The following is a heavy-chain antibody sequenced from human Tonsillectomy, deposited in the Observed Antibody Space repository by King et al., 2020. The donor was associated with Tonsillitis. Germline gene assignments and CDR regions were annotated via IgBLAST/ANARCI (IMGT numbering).Heavy chain of an antibody. Sequence: QLVQSGAEVKKPGASVKVSCKASGYAFTRHAMHWVRQAPGQRLEWMGWSNAGNGDTKYSQEFQGRVTITRDTSANTDYMELSRLKSDDTGVYYGARSSGYYPDYYAMDVWGQGTTVTVSS. CDR3: ARSSGYYPDYYAMDV. J-gene: IGHJ6*02. CDR1: GYAFTRHA. V-gene: IGHV1-3*02. CDR2: SNAGNGDT. D-gene: IGHD3-22*01.